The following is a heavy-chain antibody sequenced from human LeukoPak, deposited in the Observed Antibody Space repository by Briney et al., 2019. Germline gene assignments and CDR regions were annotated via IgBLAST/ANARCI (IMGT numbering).Heavy chain of an antibody. V-gene: IGHV1-8*03. J-gene: IGHJ4*02. D-gene: IGHD3-22*01. CDR2: MNPNSGNT. Sequence: GASVKVSCKASGYAFTSYDINWVRQATGQGLGWMGWMNPNSGNTGYAQKFQGRVTITRNTSISTAYMELSSLRSEDTAVYYCARPRGYYDSFDYWGQGTLVTVSS. CDR1: GYAFTSYD. CDR3: ARPRGYYDSFDY.